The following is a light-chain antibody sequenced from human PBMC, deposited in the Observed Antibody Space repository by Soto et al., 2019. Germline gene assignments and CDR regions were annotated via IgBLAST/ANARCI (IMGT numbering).Light chain of an antibody. J-gene: IGLJ3*02. CDR1: SRDVGAYNF. Sequence: QSVLTQPASVSGSPGQSITISCTGTSRDVGAYNFVSWYQQHPGKAPQLMIYEVSNRPSGFSYRFSGSKSGNTASLTISGLQAEDEADYYCSSYTTISTFVFGGGTKLTVL. CDR3: SSYTTISTFV. V-gene: IGLV2-14*01. CDR2: EVS.